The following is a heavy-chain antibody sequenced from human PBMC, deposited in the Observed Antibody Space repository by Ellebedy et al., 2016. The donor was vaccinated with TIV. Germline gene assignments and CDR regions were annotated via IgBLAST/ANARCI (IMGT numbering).Heavy chain of an antibody. J-gene: IGHJ3*02. CDR1: GFTFNSYG. Sequence: GESLKISCAASGFTFNSYGMHWVRQAPGKGLEWVAVISTDERTQYYVDSVKGRFTISRDNSKNTVYLQMNSLRAEDTAIYYCAKELVHAIHGFDIWGQGTMVTVSS. CDR3: AKELVHAIHGFDI. D-gene: IGHD2-8*02. CDR2: ISTDERTQ. V-gene: IGHV3-30*18.